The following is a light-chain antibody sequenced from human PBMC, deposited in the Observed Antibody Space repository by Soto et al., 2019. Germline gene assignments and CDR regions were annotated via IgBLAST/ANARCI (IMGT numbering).Light chain of an antibody. J-gene: IGKJ1*01. CDR3: QQYGSSQWT. Sequence: EVVLTQSPGTLSLSPGEIATLSCRSSQSISSSYLAWYQQKPGQTPRLLIYGASSRATGIPDRFSGSGSGTDFTLTVSRLEPEDFAVYYCQQYGSSQWTFGQGSKVELK. V-gene: IGKV3-20*01. CDR2: GAS. CDR1: QSISSSY.